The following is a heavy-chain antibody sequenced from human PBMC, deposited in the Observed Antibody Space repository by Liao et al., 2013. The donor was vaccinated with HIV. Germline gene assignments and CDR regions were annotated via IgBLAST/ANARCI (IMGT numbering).Heavy chain of an antibody. Sequence: QLQESGPGLVKPSETLSLTCNVSGGSISSSDYYWGWIRQPPGKGLEWLGSIYYRGTTYYNSSLKSRVTISVDTSKNQFSLKLSSVTAADTAVYYCARDWRVAAAPSWYFDLWGRGTLVTVSS. V-gene: IGHV4-39*07. CDR2: IYYRGTT. CDR1: GGSISSSDYY. J-gene: IGHJ2*01. D-gene: IGHD6-13*01. CDR3: ARDWRVAAAPSWYFDL.